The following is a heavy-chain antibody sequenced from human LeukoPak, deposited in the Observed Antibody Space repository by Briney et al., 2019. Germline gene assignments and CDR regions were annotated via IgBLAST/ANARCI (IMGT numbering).Heavy chain of an antibody. J-gene: IGHJ4*02. CDR2: ISGDGGST. Sequence: GGSLRLSCAASGFTFDDYAMHWVRQAPGKGLEWVSLISGDGGSTYYADSVRGRFTISRDNSKNSLYLQMNSLRTEDTVLYYCAKDTGNGYEHYWGQGTLVTVSS. CDR3: AKDTGNGYEHY. V-gene: IGHV3-43*02. D-gene: IGHD3-3*01. CDR1: GFTFDDYA.